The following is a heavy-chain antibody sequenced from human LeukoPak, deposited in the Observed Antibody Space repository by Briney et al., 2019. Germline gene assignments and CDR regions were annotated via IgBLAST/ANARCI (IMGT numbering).Heavy chain of an antibody. V-gene: IGHV3-13*04. J-gene: IGHJ6*02. CDR3: TRVVHGYLGRYGMDV. CDR1: GFTFSTYD. Sequence: GGSLRLSCAASGFTFSTYDMHWVRQPPGKGLEWVSAIDTSGYPYYPASVKGRFTISRENAKNSVYLHMNSLRAGDTAVYYCTRVVHGYLGRYGMDVWGQGTTVSVSS. D-gene: IGHD5-18*01. CDR2: IDTSGYP.